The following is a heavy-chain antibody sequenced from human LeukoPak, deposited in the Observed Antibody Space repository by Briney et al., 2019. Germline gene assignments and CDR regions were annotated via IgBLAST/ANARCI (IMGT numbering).Heavy chain of an antibody. V-gene: IGHV3-23*01. CDR1: GFTFSSYA. CDR3: AKTSSGWDYFDY. D-gene: IGHD6-19*01. CDR2: ISGSGGGT. Sequence: PGGSLRLSCAASGFTFSSYAMSWVRQAPGKGLGWVSAISGSGGGTYYADSVQGRFTISRDNSKNTLYLQMNSLRAEDTAVYYCAKTSSGWDYFDYWGQGTLVTVSS. J-gene: IGHJ4*02.